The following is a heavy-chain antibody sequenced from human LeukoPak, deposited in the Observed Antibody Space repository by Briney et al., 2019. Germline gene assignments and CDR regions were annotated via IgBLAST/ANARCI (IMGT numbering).Heavy chain of an antibody. CDR2: IYGSGGSI. CDR3: AKDRLSDSFWSIDF. D-gene: IGHD3-22*01. Sequence: GGSLRLSCAASGFTLSRFTMNWVRQAPGKGLEWVSGIYGSGGSIFYADSVKGRFTISRDNSRNTLYLQMSSLRVEDTALYYCAKDRLSDSFWSIDFWGLGTLVTVSS. CDR1: GFTLSRFT. V-gene: IGHV3-23*01. J-gene: IGHJ4*02.